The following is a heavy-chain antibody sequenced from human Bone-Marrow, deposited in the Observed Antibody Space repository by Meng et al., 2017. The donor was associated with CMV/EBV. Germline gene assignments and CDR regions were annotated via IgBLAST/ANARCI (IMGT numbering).Heavy chain of an antibody. D-gene: IGHD1-14*01. V-gene: IGHV3-21*01. CDR3: ARRVQGISHGIYYYYYGMDV. J-gene: IGHJ6*02. CDR2: ISSSSSYI. Sequence: GESLKISCAASGFTFSSYSMNWVRQAPGKGLEWVSSISSSSSYIYYADSVKGRFTISRDNAKNSLYLQMNSLRAEDTAVYYCARRVQGISHGIYYYYYGMDVWGQGTTVTVSS. CDR1: GFTFSSYS.